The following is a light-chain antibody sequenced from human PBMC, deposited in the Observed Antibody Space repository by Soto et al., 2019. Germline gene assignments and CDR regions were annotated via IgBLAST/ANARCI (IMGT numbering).Light chain of an antibody. CDR1: SSDVGSYNL. J-gene: IGLJ2*01. Sequence: QSALTQPASVSGSPGQSITISCTGTSSDVGSYNLVSWYQQHPGKAPKLMIYEVSKRPSGVSNRFSGSKSGNRASLTISGLQAEDEADYYCCSYAGSYVVFGGGTQLTVL. V-gene: IGLV2-23*02. CDR2: EVS. CDR3: CSYAGSYVV.